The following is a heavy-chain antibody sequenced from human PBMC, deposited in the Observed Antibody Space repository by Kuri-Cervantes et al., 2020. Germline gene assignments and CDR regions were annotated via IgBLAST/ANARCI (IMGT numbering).Heavy chain of an antibody. CDR1: GYTLTELS. V-gene: IGHV1-2*02. Sequence: ASVKVSCKVSGYTLTELSMHWVRQAPGKGLEWMGWINPNSGGTNYAQKFQGRVTMTRDTSISTAYMELSRLRSDDTAVYYCARGRGWFGELIHYWGQGTLVTVSS. CDR3: ARGRGWFGELIHY. CDR2: INPNSGGT. J-gene: IGHJ4*02. D-gene: IGHD3-10*01.